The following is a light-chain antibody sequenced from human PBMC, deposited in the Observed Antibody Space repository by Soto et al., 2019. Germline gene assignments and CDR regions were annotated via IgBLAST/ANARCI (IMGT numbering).Light chain of an antibody. V-gene: IGKV3-15*01. CDR1: QSVSSN. CDR2: GAS. Sequence: EIVMTQSPSTLSVSPGERVTLSCRASQSVSSNLAWYQQKLGQAPRLLIYGASTRATDIPDRFSGSGSGTEFTLTISSLQSEDFAVYYCQQYNNWPPLTFGGGTKVDIK. CDR3: QQYNNWPPLT. J-gene: IGKJ4*01.